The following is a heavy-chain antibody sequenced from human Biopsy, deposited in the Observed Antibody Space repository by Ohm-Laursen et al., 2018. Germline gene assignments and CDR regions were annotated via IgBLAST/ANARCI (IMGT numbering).Heavy chain of an antibody. CDR1: GGSFTGHY. Sequence: SDTLSLTCTVSGGSFTGHYWSWIRQPPGKGLEWIGHISYTGYTSYNASLKSRVTISVDTSRNHLSLRLSSLTAADTAVYYCARGSNDFGGLYFPRWGQGTLLTVSS. D-gene: IGHD4-23*01. V-gene: IGHV4-59*11. CDR3: ARGSNDFGGLYFPR. J-gene: IGHJ4*02. CDR2: ISYTGYT.